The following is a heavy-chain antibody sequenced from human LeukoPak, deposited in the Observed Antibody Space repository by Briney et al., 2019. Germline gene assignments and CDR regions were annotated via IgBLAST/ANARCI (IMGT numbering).Heavy chain of an antibody. V-gene: IGHV1-18*01. CDR1: GYTFTSYG. D-gene: IGHD3-22*01. Sequence: GASVKVSCMASGYTFTSYGISWVRQAPGQGLEWMGWISAYNGNTNYAQKLQGRVTMTTDTSTSTAYMELWSLRSDDTAVYYCASTVYYYDSSGYYVVDQYYFDYWGQGTLVTVSS. CDR3: ASTVYYYDSSGYYVVDQYYFDY. CDR2: ISAYNGNT. J-gene: IGHJ4*02.